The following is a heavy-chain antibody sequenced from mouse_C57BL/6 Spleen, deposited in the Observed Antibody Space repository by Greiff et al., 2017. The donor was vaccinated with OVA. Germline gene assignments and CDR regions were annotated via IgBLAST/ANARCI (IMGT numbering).Heavy chain of an antibody. J-gene: IGHJ3*01. Sequence: EVQLVESGGGLVQSGRSLRLSCATSGFTFSDFYMEWVRQAPGKGLEWIAASRNKANDYTTEYSASVKGRFIVSGDTSQSILYLQMNALRAEDTAIYYCARDAPYGNYPFAYWGQGTLVTVSA. D-gene: IGHD2-1*01. CDR1: GFTFSDFY. V-gene: IGHV7-1*01. CDR2: SRNKANDYTT. CDR3: ARDAPYGNYPFAY.